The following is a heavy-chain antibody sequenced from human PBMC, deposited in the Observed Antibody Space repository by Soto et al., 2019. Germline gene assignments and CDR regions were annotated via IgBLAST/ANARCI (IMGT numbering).Heavy chain of an antibody. Sequence: ASVKVSCKASGYTFTSYGISWVRQAPGQGLEWMGWISAYNGNTNYAQKLQGRVTMTTDTSTSTAYMELRSLRSDDTAVYYCARDAFGVVYYYDSSGYPQGGSPDYWGQGTLVTVSS. D-gene: IGHD3-22*01. J-gene: IGHJ4*02. CDR3: ARDAFGVVYYYDSSGYPQGGSPDY. CDR2: ISAYNGNT. V-gene: IGHV1-18*01. CDR1: GYTFTSYG.